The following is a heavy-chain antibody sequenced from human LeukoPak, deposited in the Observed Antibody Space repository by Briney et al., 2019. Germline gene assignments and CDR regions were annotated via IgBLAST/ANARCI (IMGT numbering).Heavy chain of an antibody. D-gene: IGHD3-22*01. CDR2: IIPILGIA. CDR1: GYTFTSYG. Sequence: GASVKVSCKASGYTFTSYGISWVRQAPGQGLEWMGRIIPILGIANYAQKFQGRVTITADKSTSTAYMELSSLRSEDTAVYYCARDSSYDSSGQGDYWGQGTLVTVSS. CDR3: ARDSSYDSSGQGDY. J-gene: IGHJ4*02. V-gene: IGHV1-69*04.